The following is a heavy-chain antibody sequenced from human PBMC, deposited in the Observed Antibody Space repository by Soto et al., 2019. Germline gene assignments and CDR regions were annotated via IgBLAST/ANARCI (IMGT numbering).Heavy chain of an antibody. CDR2: ISAYNGNT. V-gene: IGHV1-18*01. CDR1: GYTFSSYG. Sequence: QVQLVQSGAEVKKPGASVKVSCKASGYTFSSYGISWVRQAPGQGLEWMGWISAYNGNTNYAQKLQGRVTMTTDTXXSTAYMERRSLRSDDAAVYYCASSYCGGDCSVLYYYYGMDVWGQGTTVTVSS. D-gene: IGHD2-21*02. CDR3: ASSYCGGDCSVLYYYYGMDV. J-gene: IGHJ6*02.